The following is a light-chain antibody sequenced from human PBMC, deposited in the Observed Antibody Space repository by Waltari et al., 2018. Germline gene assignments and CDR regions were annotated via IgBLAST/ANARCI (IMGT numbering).Light chain of an antibody. CDR2: WAS. Sequence: DIVLTQSPDSLAVSLGERATIDCWSSQSLFFGASGKNYLAWYQQKPGQPPKVLIYWASARGAGVPERISGSGSGAHFTLTVDSLQAEDVAVYYCQQYSSSPITFGQGTRLEI. CDR3: QQYSSSPIT. V-gene: IGKV4-1*01. J-gene: IGKJ5*01. CDR1: QSLFFGASGKNY.